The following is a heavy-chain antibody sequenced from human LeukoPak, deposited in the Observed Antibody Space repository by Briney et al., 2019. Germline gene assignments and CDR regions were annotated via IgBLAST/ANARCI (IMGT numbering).Heavy chain of an antibody. CDR2: IGCSGDKT. Sequence: GGSLRLSCAASGFTFNRNAISWVRQAPGKGLEWVSNIGCSGDKTFYADSVKGRFTISRDNSKHMVHLQMNSLTGEETALYYCVRRGDASSGWGDHDFWGQGALVTVSS. CDR3: VRRGDASSGWGDHDF. D-gene: IGHD6-19*01. V-gene: IGHV3-23*01. CDR1: GFTFNRNA. J-gene: IGHJ4*02.